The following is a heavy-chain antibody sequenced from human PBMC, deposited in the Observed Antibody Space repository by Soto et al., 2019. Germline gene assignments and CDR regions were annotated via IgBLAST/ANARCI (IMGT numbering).Heavy chain of an antibody. J-gene: IGHJ6*02. CDR1: GGSISTYY. CDR2: IYRSGGT. D-gene: IGHD6-13*01. V-gene: IGHV4-4*07. Sequence: PSETLSLTCSVSGGSISTYYWSWIRQPAGKGLEWIGCIYRSGGTNFNPSLMSRVSMSVDTSKNQFSLKLSSVVAADTAVYYCARGAAAGVDYGMDVWGQGTTVTVSS. CDR3: ARGAAAGVDYGMDV.